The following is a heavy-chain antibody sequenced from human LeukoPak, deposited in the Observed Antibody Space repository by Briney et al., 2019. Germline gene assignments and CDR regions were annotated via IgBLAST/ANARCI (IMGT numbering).Heavy chain of an antibody. CDR3: ARVGVVVPAAWFDP. Sequence: GASVKVSCKSCGYSFGFFVISWVRPAPGQGLEWMGWISANNGNTNYAQKFKGRVTMNTDTSTSTAYMDLRSVRSDDTARYYCARVGVVVPAAWFDPWGQGTLVTVSS. J-gene: IGHJ5*02. CDR1: GYSFGFFV. V-gene: IGHV1-18*01. CDR2: ISANNGNT. D-gene: IGHD2-2*01.